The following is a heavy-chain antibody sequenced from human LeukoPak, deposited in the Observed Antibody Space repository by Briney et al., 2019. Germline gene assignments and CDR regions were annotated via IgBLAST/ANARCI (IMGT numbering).Heavy chain of an antibody. CDR2: MYYSGST. CDR1: GGSISSSSYY. J-gene: IGHJ4*02. Sequence: SETLSLTCTVSGGSISSSSYYWGWIRQPPGKGLEWIGSMYYSGSTYYNPSLKSRLTMSVDTSKNQLSLKLSSVTAADTAVYYCARKSASGNYPLDYWGQGTLVTVSS. V-gene: IGHV4-39*01. CDR3: ARKSASGNYPLDY. D-gene: IGHD3-10*01.